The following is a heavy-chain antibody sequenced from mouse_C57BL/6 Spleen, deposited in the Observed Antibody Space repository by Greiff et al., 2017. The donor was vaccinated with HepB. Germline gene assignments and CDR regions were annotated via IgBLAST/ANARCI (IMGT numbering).Heavy chain of an antibody. CDR1: GYTFTDYY. Sequence: VQLQQSGPVLVKPGASVKMSCKASGYTFTDYYMNWVKQSHGKSLEWIGVINPYNGGTSYNQKFKGKATLTVDKSSSTAYMELNSLTSEDSAVYYCARYYDYDYWYFDVWGTGTTVTVSS. CDR2: INPYNGGT. V-gene: IGHV1-19*01. CDR3: ARYYDYDYWYFDV. J-gene: IGHJ1*03. D-gene: IGHD2-4*01.